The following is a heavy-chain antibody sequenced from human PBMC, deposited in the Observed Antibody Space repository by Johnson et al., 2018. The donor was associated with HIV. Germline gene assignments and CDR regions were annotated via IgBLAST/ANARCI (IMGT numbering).Heavy chain of an antibody. CDR2: IKQDGTEK. D-gene: IGHD6-6*01. V-gene: IGHV3-7*03. CDR3: KISSSTGFEF. J-gene: IGHJ3*01. Sequence: VQLVESGGGVVQPGRSLRLSCAASGFTFSSYAMHWVRQAPGRGLECVANIKQDGTEKNYVDSVRGRFTISRDNAANSLYLQMNSLRAEDTAVYYCKISSSTGFEFWGQGTMVTVSS. CDR1: GFTFSSYA.